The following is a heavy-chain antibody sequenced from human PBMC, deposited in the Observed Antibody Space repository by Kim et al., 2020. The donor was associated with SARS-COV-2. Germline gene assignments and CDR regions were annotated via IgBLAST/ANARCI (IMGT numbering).Heavy chain of an antibody. J-gene: IGHJ4*02. V-gene: IGHV3-73*01. CDR3: SRRRSGNDL. CDR2: IKGKTNDYAT. Sequence: GGSLRLSCAASGFTFSGSPMHWVRQASGKGLEWVGRIKGKTNDYATAYAASVKGRFTISRDDSKNTAYLQMNSLQTEDTAVYYCSRRRSGNDLWGQGTLVTVSS. CDR1: GFTFSGSP.